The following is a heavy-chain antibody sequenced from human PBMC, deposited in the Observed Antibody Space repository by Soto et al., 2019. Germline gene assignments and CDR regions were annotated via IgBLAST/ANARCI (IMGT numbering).Heavy chain of an antibody. CDR3: ARDLGATMDY. J-gene: IGHJ4*02. CDR2: IWYDGSNK. CDR1: GFTFSSYG. V-gene: IGHV3-33*01. D-gene: IGHD1-26*01. Sequence: LRLSCAASGFTFSSYGMHWVRQAPGTGLEWVAVIWYDGSNKYYADSVKGRFTISRDNSKNTLYLQMNSLIAEDTAVYYCARDLGATMDYWGQGTLVTVSS.